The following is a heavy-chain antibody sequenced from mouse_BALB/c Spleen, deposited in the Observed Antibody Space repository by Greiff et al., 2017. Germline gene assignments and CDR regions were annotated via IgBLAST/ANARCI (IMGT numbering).Heavy chain of an antibody. V-gene: IGHV2-9*02. J-gene: IGHJ3*01. CDR3: ARNRDYYGTWFAY. Sequence: VMLVESGPGLVAPSQSLSITCTVSGFSLTSYGVHWVRQPPGKGLEWLGVIWAGGSTNYNSALMSRLSISKDNSKSQVFLKMNSLQTDDTAMYYCARNRDYYGTWFAYWGQGTLVTVSA. CDR1: GFSLTSYG. CDR2: IWAGGST. D-gene: IGHD1-2*01.